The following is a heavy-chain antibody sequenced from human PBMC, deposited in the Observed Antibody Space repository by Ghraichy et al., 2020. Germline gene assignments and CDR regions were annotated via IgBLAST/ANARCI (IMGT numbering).Heavy chain of an antibody. CDR1: GASISSGTYH. CDR2: IYYSGNT. V-gene: IGHV4-31*03. Sequence: SETLSLTCIVSGASISSGTYHWSWIRQQPGKGLEWIGYIYSSDHPGYDPSIYYSGNTNYNPSLRSRLTMSLDTSRNQFSLELTSVTAADTAIYYCATYLAGRGGGPDPWGQGTLVTVSS. CDR3: ATYLAGRGGGPDP. D-gene: IGHD2-15*01. J-gene: IGHJ5*02.